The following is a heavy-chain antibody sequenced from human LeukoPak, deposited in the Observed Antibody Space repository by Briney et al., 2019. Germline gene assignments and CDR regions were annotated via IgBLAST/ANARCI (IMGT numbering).Heavy chain of an antibody. CDR1: GFIFSRYS. Sequence: GGSLRLSCAASGFIFSRYSMNWVRQTPGRGLEWVSCINGYGSITNYADSVKGRFTISRDNAKNTLYLQMNSLRVEDTAVYYCARDEPTVTTGPPVGSWGQGTLVTVSS. V-gene: IGHV3-74*01. CDR3: ARDEPTVTTGPPVGS. J-gene: IGHJ4*02. D-gene: IGHD4-17*01. CDR2: INGYGSIT.